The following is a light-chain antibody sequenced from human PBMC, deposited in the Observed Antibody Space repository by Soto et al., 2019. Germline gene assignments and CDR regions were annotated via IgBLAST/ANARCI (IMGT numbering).Light chain of an antibody. CDR2: QDT. J-gene: IGLJ2*01. Sequence: SYELTQPPSVSVSPGQTASITCSGDKLGNKYVCWYQQKPGQSPVLVIYQDTKRPSGIPERFSGSNSGNTATLTISGTQAMDEADYYCQAWDSSIHVVFGGGTKVTVL. V-gene: IGLV3-1*01. CDR3: QAWDSSIHVV. CDR1: KLGNKY.